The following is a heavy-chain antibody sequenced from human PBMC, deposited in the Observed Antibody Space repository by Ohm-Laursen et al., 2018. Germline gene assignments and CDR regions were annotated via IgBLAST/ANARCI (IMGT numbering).Heavy chain of an antibody. Sequence: SLRLSCSASGFTFSSHWMNWVRQAPGKGLEWLSYIDASGGTIYYADSMEGRFTISRDNSKNTLFLQMNSLRAEDTAVYYCAKEYSSGWSDYWGQGTLVTVSS. CDR2: IDASGGTI. V-gene: IGHV3-48*03. D-gene: IGHD6-19*01. J-gene: IGHJ4*02. CDR3: AKEYSSGWSDY. CDR1: GFTFSSHW.